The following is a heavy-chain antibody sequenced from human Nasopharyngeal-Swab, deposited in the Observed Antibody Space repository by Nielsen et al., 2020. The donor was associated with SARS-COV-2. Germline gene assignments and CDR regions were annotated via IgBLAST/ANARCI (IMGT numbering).Heavy chain of an antibody. D-gene: IGHD3-9*01. V-gene: IGHV4-34*01. J-gene: IGHJ4*02. CDR1: GESFTDYY. CDR3: ARANYDILTGYPTDFDC. Sequence: SETLSLTCAVSGESFTDYYWSWIRQPPGKGQEWIGEINHSGSTNYNPSLKSRVTISVATSKTQFSLELTSVTAADTALYYCARANYDILTGYPTDFDCWGQGTLVTVSS. CDR2: INHSGST.